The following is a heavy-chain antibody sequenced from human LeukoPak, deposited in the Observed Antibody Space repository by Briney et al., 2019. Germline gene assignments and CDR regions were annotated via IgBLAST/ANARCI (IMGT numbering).Heavy chain of an antibody. Sequence: GASVKVSCKASGDTFTSYYMHWVRQAPGQGLEWMGIINPSGGSTTYAQMFRGRVTVTRDTSISTAYMEMTRLTSDDTAVYYCARVAAYTSTWSWFDPWGQGTLVTVSS. CDR1: GDTFTSYY. J-gene: IGHJ5*02. CDR3: ARVAAYTSTWSWFDP. V-gene: IGHV1-46*01. CDR2: INPSGGST. D-gene: IGHD6-13*01.